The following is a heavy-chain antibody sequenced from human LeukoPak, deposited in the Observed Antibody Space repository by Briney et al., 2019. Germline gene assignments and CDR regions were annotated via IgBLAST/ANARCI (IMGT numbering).Heavy chain of an antibody. CDR2: LSHDGIYK. D-gene: IGHD3-22*01. CDR1: GLSFSSFA. CDR3: AREWTSSDKSGLDY. J-gene: IGHJ4*02. V-gene: IGHV3-30-3*01. Sequence: PGGSLRLSCAVSGLSFSSFAMHWVRQAPGKGLEWVAALSHDGIYKHYVDSVKGRFTISRDNSKNTLFLQINGLRAEDTAVYYCAREWTSSDKSGLDYWGQGTLVTVSS.